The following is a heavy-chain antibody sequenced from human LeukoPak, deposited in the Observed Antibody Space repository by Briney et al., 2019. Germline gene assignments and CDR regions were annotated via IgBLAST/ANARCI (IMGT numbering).Heavy chain of an antibody. Sequence: GGSLRLSCAASGFTFSSYGMHWVRQAPGKGLEWVAFIRYDGSNKYYADSVKGRFTISRDNSKNTLYLQINSLRAEDTAVYYCAKDLDGVSLDYWGQGTLVTVSS. D-gene: IGHD3-10*01. J-gene: IGHJ4*02. V-gene: IGHV3-30*02. CDR3: AKDLDGVSLDY. CDR2: IRYDGSNK. CDR1: GFTFSSYG.